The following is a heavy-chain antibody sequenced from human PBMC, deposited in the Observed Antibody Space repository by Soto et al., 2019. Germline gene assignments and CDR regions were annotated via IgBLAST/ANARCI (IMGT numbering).Heavy chain of an antibody. D-gene: IGHD3-10*01. CDR1: GGSMSEYF. CDR2: IYYLGST. CDR3: ARDGYDGSGSPYPAY. Sequence: SETLSLTCRVSGGSMSEYFWSWIRQSPGKGLEWIGYIYYLGSTDYNPSLKSRVTISVDTSKRQFSLRLTSVTAADTAVYYCARDGYDGSGSPYPAYWGPGTQVNVSS. J-gene: IGHJ4*02. V-gene: IGHV4-59*01.